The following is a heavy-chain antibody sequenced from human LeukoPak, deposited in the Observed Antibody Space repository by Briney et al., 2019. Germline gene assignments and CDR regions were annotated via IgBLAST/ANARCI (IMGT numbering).Heavy chain of an antibody. CDR3: ARLGTYYYDSSAE. CDR2: IYYSGST. Sequence: SETLSLTCTVSGGSISSYYWSWIRQPPGKGLEWIGYIYYSGSTNYNPSLKSRVTISVDTSKNQFSLKLSSVTAADTAVYYCARLGTYYYDSSAEWGQGTLVTVSS. CDR1: GGSISSYY. V-gene: IGHV4-59*08. D-gene: IGHD3-22*01. J-gene: IGHJ4*02.